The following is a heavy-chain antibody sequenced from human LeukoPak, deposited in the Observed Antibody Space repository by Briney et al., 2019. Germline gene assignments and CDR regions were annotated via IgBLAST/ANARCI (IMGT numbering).Heavy chain of an antibody. V-gene: IGHV3-11*05. CDR1: GFTFSDYY. J-gene: IGHJ4*02. D-gene: IGHD1-14*01. CDR2: ISSSSSYT. CDR3: ARDRRNPVLY. Sequence: PGGSLRLSCAASGFTFSDYYMSWVRQAPGKGLEWVSYISSSSSYTNYADSVKGRFTISRDNAKNSLYLQMNSLRAEDTAVYYCARDRRNPVLYWGQGTLVTVSS.